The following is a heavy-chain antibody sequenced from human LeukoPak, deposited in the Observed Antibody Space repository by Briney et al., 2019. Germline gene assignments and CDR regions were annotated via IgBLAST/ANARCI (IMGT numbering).Heavy chain of an antibody. CDR1: GFTFSNYW. J-gene: IGHJ4*02. Sequence: GGSLRLSCVASGFTFSNYWMHWVRQAPGKGPEWVSRINKDGSITNFADSVKGRFTISRDNAKNSLYLQMNSLRAEDTAVYYCARCRYGSGSYTQDWGQGTLVTVSS. CDR3: ARCRYGSGSYTQD. CDR2: INKDGSIT. D-gene: IGHD3-10*01. V-gene: IGHV3-74*01.